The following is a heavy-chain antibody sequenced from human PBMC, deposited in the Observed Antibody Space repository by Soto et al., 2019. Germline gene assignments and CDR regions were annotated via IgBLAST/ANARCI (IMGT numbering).Heavy chain of an antibody. CDR3: ARLFHYSDETSCYAEYYFDY. D-gene: IGHD3-22*01. CDR2: IYNSGSA. J-gene: IGHJ4*02. V-gene: IGHV4-31*01. CDR1: GDSISSSGYF. Sequence: QVQLQESGPGLVKPSQTLSLTCTVSGDSISSSGYFWSWVRQHPGKGREWIGNIYNSGSAHYNPSLQSPVTTSVDTSKNQFSLNLSSVTVADTAVYYCARLFHYSDETSCYAEYYFDYWGQGTLVTVSS.